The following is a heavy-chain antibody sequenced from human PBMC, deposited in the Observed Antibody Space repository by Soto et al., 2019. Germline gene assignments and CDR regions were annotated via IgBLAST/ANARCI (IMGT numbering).Heavy chain of an antibody. J-gene: IGHJ4*02. V-gene: IGHV4-31*03. D-gene: IGHD3-22*01. Sequence: QVQLRESGPGLVKPSQTLSLTCTVFGGSISSGGYYWSWIRQHPGKGLEWIGYIYYSGSTYYNPSLKSRVTISVDTSKNQFSLKLSSVTAADTAVYYCARGEYYYDSSGYPAYYFDYWGQGTPVTVSS. CDR3: ARGEYYYDSSGYPAYYFDY. CDR2: IYYSGST. CDR1: GGSISSGGYY.